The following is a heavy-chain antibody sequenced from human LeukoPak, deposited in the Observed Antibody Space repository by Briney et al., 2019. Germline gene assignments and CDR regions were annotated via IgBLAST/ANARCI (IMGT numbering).Heavy chain of an antibody. CDR3: TRDPPALIAAAGHDAFDI. J-gene: IGHJ3*02. D-gene: IGHD6-13*01. V-gene: IGHV3-15*01. CDR1: GFTFSNAW. CDR2: IKSKTDGGTT. Sequence: PGGSLRLPCAASGFTFSNAWMSWVRQAPGKGLEWVGRIKSKTDGGTTDYAAPVKGRFTISRDDSKNTLYLQMNSLKTEDTAVYYCTRDPPALIAAAGHDAFDIWGQGTMVTVSS.